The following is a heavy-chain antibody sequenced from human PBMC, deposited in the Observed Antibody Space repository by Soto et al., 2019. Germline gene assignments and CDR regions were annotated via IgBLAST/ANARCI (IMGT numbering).Heavy chain of an antibody. Sequence: QVQLVESGGGVVQPGRSLRLSCAASGVTFSSYGMHWVRQAPGKVLEWVAVISYDGSNKYYADSVKGRFTISRDNSKNTLYLQMNSLRAEDTAVYYCAKEAPSSMIVVVTGYYFDYWGQGTLVTVSS. J-gene: IGHJ4*02. CDR2: ISYDGSNK. CDR1: GVTFSSYG. V-gene: IGHV3-30*18. D-gene: IGHD3-22*01. CDR3: AKEAPSSMIVVVTGYYFDY.